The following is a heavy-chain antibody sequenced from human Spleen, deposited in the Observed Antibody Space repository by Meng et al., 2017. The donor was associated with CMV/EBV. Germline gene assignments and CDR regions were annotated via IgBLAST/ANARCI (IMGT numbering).Heavy chain of an antibody. Sequence: QVQLVQSGAEVKKPGASVKVSCNASGYTFISYTIHWVRQVPTQRLEWQGWINAGNGNTKCSQKFQGRVTITRDTSASIAYRELSSLKSEEPAVHYCARGSGYYYDTSADYWGQGTLVTVSS. CDR1: GYTFISYT. D-gene: IGHD3-22*01. J-gene: IGHJ4*01. CDR2: INAGNGNT. V-gene: IGHV1-3*01. CDR3: ARGSGYYYDTSADY.